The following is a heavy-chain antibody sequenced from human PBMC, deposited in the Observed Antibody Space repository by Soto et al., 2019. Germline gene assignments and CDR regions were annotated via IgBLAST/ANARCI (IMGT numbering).Heavy chain of an antibody. CDR3: ARAPGDILTAYPSEYYFDY. V-gene: IGHV1-3*01. J-gene: IGHJ4*02. Sequence: ASVKVSCKASGYTFASFGIHWVRQAPGQRLEWMGWINAGNGNTKYSQKFQDRVSITRDTSASTVYMELSSLRSEDTAVYYCARAPGDILTAYPSEYYFDYWGQGTLVTVSS. CDR2: INAGNGNT. CDR1: GYTFASFG. D-gene: IGHD3-9*01.